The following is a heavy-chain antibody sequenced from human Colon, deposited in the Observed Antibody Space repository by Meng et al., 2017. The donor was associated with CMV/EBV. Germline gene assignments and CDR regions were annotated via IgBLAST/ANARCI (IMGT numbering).Heavy chain of an antibody. CDR1: GYTFTNYG. J-gene: IGHJ1*01. Sequence: QVLLLQSGAGVKKPGASVKGSCKASGYTFTNYGISWVRQAPGQGLEWMGWISAYTGDTYYAQKFQGRVTMTTDTSTSTAYMELRSLRSDDTAVYYCVRESQSGSYIYLQHWGQGTLVTVSS. D-gene: IGHD1-26*01. CDR2: ISAYTGDT. V-gene: IGHV1-18*01. CDR3: VRESQSGSYIYLQH.